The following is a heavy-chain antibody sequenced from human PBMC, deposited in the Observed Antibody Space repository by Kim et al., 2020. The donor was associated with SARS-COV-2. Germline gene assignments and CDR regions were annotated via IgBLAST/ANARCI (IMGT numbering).Heavy chain of an antibody. D-gene: IGHD1-26*01. Sequence: SETLSLTCTVSGGSISSYYWSWIRQPPGKGLEWIGYIYYSGSTNYNPSLKSRVTISVDTSKNQFSLKLSSVTAADTAVYYCARQSTVGATGVGYWGQGTLVTVSS. CDR1: GGSISSYY. CDR3: ARQSTVGATGVGY. CDR2: IYYSGST. J-gene: IGHJ4*02. V-gene: IGHV4-59*08.